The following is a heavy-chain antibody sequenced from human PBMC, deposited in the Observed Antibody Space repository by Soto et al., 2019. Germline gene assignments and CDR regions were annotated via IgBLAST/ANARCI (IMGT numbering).Heavy chain of an antibody. D-gene: IGHD3-3*01. CDR3: GGDTPPGVVRX. CDR2: IHYSGTT. J-gene: IGHJ3*01. Sequence: SETLSLTCTVSGVSITTCYWNWIRQSPGQGLEWILYIHYSGTTNYNPSLKSRVTISLDTSKNQFSLKLTSVTAADTAVFFCGGDTPPGVVRXWGQVTMVTVS. V-gene: IGHV4-59*01. CDR1: GVSITTCY.